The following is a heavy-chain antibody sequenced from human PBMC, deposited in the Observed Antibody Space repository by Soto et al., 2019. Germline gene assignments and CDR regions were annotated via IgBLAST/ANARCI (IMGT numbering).Heavy chain of an antibody. J-gene: IGHJ4*02. CDR2: IYDSGTT. V-gene: IGHV4-39*01. Sequence: SETLSLTCTVSGDSIGSSQYYWGWVRRPPGKGLEGVGTIYDSGTTYYSPSLKTRLTISVYTSKNQFSLKLSSVTAADTAVYYCARQDYDFWSGYYGVSDYWGQGTLVTVSS. CDR1: GDSIGSSQYY. CDR3: ARQDYDFWSGYYGVSDY. D-gene: IGHD3-3*01.